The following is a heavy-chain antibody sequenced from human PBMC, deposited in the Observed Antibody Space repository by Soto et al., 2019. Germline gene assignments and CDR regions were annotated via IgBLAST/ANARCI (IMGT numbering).Heavy chain of an antibody. Sequence: KPSETLSLTCTVSGASITSSSYWSWIRQPAGKGLEWIGRFSLSGTTNYNPSLRSRVTMSADVSKNQFSLRLTSVTAADTALYYCARGMTPPGAPAWYYFDSWGQGTLVTVS. J-gene: IGHJ4*02. CDR3: ARGMTPPGAPAWYYFDS. CDR2: FSLSGTT. D-gene: IGHD2-8*02. CDR1: GASITSSSY. V-gene: IGHV4-4*07.